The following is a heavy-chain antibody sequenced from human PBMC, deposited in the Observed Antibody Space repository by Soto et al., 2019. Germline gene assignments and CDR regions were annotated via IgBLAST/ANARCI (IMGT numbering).Heavy chain of an antibody. CDR1: GFTFSSYG. J-gene: IGHJ5*02. V-gene: IGHV3-30*03. D-gene: IGHD3-22*01. CDR3: ARELNYYDSSGYQYNCFDP. CDR2: ISYDGSNK. Sequence: GGSLRLSCAASGFTFSSYGMHWVRQAPGKGLEWVAVISYDGSNKYYADSVKGRFTISRDNSKNTLYLQMNSLRAEDTAVYYCARELNYYDSSGYQYNCFDPWGQGTLVSVSS.